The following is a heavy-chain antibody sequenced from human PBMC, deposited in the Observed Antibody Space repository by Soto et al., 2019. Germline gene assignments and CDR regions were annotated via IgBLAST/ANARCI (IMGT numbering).Heavy chain of an antibody. Sequence: QVQLVQSGAEVKKPGASVKVSCKASGYTFTAYYIHWVRQAPGQGLEWMGWMNPASGGTDFAQKFQGRVTMTRDTSISIAYMELTGLTSDDTDVYYCERRIDLSSGGHLGDHWGQGNLVTVSS. J-gene: IGHJ4*02. CDR2: MNPASGGT. V-gene: IGHV1-2*02. CDR1: GYTFTAYY. D-gene: IGHD6-19*01. CDR3: ERRIDLSSGGHLGDH.